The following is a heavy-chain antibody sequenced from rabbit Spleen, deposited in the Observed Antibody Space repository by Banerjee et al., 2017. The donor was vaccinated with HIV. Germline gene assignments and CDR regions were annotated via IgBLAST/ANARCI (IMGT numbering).Heavy chain of an antibody. J-gene: IGHJ6*01. CDR2: IDVGSSGFT. Sequence: VESGGDLVKPGAPLTLTCTASGVSFSFSNYMCWVRQAPVKGLEWIGCIDVGSSGFTYFANWAKGRFTISKTSSTTVTLQMTSLTAADTATYFCARDAATSFSSYGMDLWGPGTLVTVS. V-gene: IGHV1S40*01. D-gene: IGHD8-1*01. CDR1: GVSFSFSNY. CDR3: ARDAATSFSSYGMDL.